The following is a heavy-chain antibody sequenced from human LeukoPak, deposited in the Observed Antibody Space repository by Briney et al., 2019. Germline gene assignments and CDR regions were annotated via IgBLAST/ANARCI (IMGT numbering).Heavy chain of an antibody. Sequence: ASETLSLTCTVSGGSINNYYWSWIRQPPGKGLEWIGSIYSSGSTNYSPSLKSRVIISVDTSKSQFSLKLSSLTAADTAMYYCARHVAVITSGGVIADWYFDLWGRGTLGTVSS. CDR1: GGSINNYY. CDR3: ARHVAVITSGGVIADWYFDL. J-gene: IGHJ2*01. CDR2: IYSSGST. D-gene: IGHD3-16*02. V-gene: IGHV4-59*08.